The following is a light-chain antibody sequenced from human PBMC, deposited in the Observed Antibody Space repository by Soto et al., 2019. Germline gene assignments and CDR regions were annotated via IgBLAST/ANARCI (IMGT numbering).Light chain of an antibody. CDR3: QQYGNSPIT. V-gene: IGKV3-20*01. J-gene: IGKJ5*01. Sequence: EDVLTQSLGTLSLSRGERATLSCRASERIYSAYLGWYQQKPGQAPRLLIYGTSSRATGIPDRFSGSGSGTDFTLTISRLEPEDFAVYYCQQYGNSPITFGQGTRLEIK. CDR2: GTS. CDR1: ERIYSAY.